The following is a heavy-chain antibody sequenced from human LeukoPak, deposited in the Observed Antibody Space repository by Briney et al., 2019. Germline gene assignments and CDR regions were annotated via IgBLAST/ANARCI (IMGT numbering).Heavy chain of an antibody. D-gene: IGHD1-26*01. CDR2: IYSGGST. J-gene: IGHJ4*02. V-gene: IGHV3-53*01. Sequence: GGSLRLSCAASGLTVSSNYMSWVRQAPGKGLEWVSVIYSGGSTYYADSVKGRFTISRDNSKNTLYLQMNRLRAEETAMYYCARDTRSSGNYYLDYWGQGTLVTVSS. CDR3: ARDTRSSGNYYLDY. CDR1: GLTVSSNY.